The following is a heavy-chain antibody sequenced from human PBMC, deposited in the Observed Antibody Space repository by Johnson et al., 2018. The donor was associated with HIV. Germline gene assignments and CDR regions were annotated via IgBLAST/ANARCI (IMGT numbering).Heavy chain of an antibody. CDR2: TSYDEIKK. CDR3: AKDAAAAALRAFDN. V-gene: IGHV3-30*04. CDR1: GFIFSDYA. Sequence: QVQLVESGGGVVQPGRSLRLSCAASGFIFSDYAIHWVRLAPGKGLEWVAVTSYDEIKKNYADSVKGRFTISRDNSKNTLYLQMNSLRDEDTAVYYCAKDAAAAALRAFDNWGQGTMVTVSS. J-gene: IGHJ3*02. D-gene: IGHD6-13*01.